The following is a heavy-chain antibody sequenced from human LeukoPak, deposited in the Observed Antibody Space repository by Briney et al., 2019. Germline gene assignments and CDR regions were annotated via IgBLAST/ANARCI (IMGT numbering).Heavy chain of an antibody. D-gene: IGHD3-10*01. V-gene: IGHV3-21*01. Sequence: KSGGSLRLSCAASGFTFSSYSMNWVRQAPGKGLEWVSSIRSVSSYIYYADSVKGRFTISRDNAKKSLYLQMNSLRAEDTAVYYCARVDYGSGSYFPQWWGQGTLVTVSS. J-gene: IGHJ4*02. CDR3: ARVDYGSGSYFPQW. CDR2: IRSVSSYI. CDR1: GFTFSSYS.